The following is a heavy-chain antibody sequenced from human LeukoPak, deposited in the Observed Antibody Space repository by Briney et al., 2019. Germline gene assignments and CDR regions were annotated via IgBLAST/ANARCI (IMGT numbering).Heavy chain of an antibody. CDR1: GFTFSSYG. Sequence: GGSLRLSCAASGFTFSSYGMRWVRQAPGKGLEWVAFIRYDGSNKYYADSVKGRFTISRDNSKNTLYLQMNSLRAEDTAVYYCAKDGITMIVVADDAFDIWGQGTMVTVSS. CDR2: IRYDGSNK. D-gene: IGHD3-22*01. J-gene: IGHJ3*02. V-gene: IGHV3-30*02. CDR3: AKDGITMIVVADDAFDI.